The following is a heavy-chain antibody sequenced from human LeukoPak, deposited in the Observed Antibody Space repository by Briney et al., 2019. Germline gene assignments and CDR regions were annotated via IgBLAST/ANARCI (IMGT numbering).Heavy chain of an antibody. Sequence: EGSLRLSCAASGFTFSNYWMSWVRQAPGKGLEWVANIKQDGSEKYYVDSVKGRFTISRDNAKNSLYLQMNSLRAEDTAVYWCARDDDYYYYGLDVWGQGTTVTVSS. J-gene: IGHJ6*02. CDR2: IKQDGSEK. CDR1: GFTFSNYW. V-gene: IGHV3-7*01. CDR3: ARDDDYYYYGLDV.